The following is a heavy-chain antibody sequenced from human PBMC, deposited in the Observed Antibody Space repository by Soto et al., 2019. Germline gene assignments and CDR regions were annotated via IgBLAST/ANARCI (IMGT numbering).Heavy chain of an antibody. J-gene: IGHJ6*03. D-gene: IGHD3-3*01. CDR1: GYTFTSYY. CDR2: INPSGGST. CDR3: ARDRDYDFWSGYDTPYYYYMDV. Sequence: ASVKVSCKASGYTFTSYYMHWVRQAPGQGLEWMGIINPSGGSTSYAQKFQGRVTMTRDTSTSTVYMELSSLRSEDTAVYYCARDRDYDFWSGYDTPYYYYMDVWGKGTTVTVSS. V-gene: IGHV1-46*03.